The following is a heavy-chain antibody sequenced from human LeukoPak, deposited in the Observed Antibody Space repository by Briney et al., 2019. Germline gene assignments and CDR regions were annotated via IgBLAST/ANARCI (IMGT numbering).Heavy chain of an antibody. V-gene: IGHV3-23*01. J-gene: IGHJ1*01. CDR1: GFTFSNYA. Sequence: GGSLRLSCAASGFTFSNYAITWVRQAPGKGLEWVSTISSSGTNTYYADSGKGRFTISRDNSKNTLYLQMNSLRAEDTAVYYCAKDGHYDSSGFTLQYWGQGTLVTVSS. CDR2: ISSSGTNT. CDR3: AKDGHYDSSGFTLQY. D-gene: IGHD3-22*01.